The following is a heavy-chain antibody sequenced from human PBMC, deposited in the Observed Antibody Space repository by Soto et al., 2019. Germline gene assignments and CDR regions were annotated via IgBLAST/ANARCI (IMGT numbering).Heavy chain of an antibody. Sequence: SETLSLTCTVSGGSISSYYWSWIRQPPGKGLEWIGYIYYSGSTNYNPSLKSRVTISVDTSKNQFSLKLSSVTAADTAVYYCARHPPPRVVPTVGFDPWGLGTLVTVSS. D-gene: IGHD4-4*01. CDR1: GGSISSYY. J-gene: IGHJ5*02. V-gene: IGHV4-59*08. CDR2: IYYSGST. CDR3: ARHPPPRVVPTVGFDP.